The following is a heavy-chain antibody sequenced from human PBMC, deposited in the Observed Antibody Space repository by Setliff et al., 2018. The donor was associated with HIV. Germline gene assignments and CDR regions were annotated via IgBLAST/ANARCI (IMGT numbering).Heavy chain of an antibody. V-gene: IGHV3-21*01. D-gene: IGHD5-12*01. Sequence: GGSLRLSCAASRFIFSSYSMNWVRQAPGKGLEWVSSISSSTSYIFYADSVKGRFTTSRDNAKNSLYLQMDSLRAEDTAVYYCARDFMATTNGFDYWGQGTLVTVSS. CDR3: ARDFMATTNGFDY. CDR1: RFIFSSYS. J-gene: IGHJ4*02. CDR2: ISSSTSYI.